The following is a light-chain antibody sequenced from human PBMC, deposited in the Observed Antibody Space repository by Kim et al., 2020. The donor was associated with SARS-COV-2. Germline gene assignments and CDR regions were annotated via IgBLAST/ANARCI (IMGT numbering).Light chain of an antibody. CDR2: ANS. CDR3: QSYDNSLSAYV. J-gene: IGLJ1*01. CDR1: SSNFGATYD. Sequence: QPVLTQPPSVSGAPGQTVTISCTGSSSNFGATYDVHWYQQVPGTAPKLVLYANSHRPSGVPDRFSGSKSGTSASLDISGLQAEDEAYYYCQSYDNSLSAYVFGSGTKATVL. V-gene: IGLV1-40*01.